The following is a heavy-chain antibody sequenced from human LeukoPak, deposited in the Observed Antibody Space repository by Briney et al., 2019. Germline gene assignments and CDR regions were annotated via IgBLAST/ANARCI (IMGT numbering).Heavy chain of an antibody. CDR3: ARDDYRMTGRITIFPGFDP. V-gene: IGHV4-34*01. Sequence: SETLSLTCAVYGGSFSGYYWSWIRQPPGKGLEWIGGINHSGSTNYNPSLKSRVTISVDMSKNQFSLKLSSVTAADTAVYYCARDDYRMTGRITIFPGFDPWGQGTLVTVSS. D-gene: IGHD3-3*01. J-gene: IGHJ5*02. CDR1: GGSFSGYY. CDR2: INHSGST.